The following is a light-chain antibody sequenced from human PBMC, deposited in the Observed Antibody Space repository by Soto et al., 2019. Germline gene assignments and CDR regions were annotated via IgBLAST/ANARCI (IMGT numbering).Light chain of an antibody. Sequence: EVVRTQSPATLSVSPGERATLSCGASQSLSSSYLAWYQQKPGQAPRLPIYASSNRATGIPDRFSGSGSGTDFTLTISRLETEDFAVYYCQYYGISTGTVGQGTKWDIK. V-gene: IGKV3-20*01. CDR2: ASS. J-gene: IGKJ1*01. CDR1: QSLSSSY. CDR3: QYYGISTGT.